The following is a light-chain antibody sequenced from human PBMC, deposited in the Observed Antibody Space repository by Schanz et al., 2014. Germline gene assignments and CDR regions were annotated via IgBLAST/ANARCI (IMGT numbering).Light chain of an antibody. V-gene: IGLV2-14*03. CDR1: SSDIGSYDS. Sequence: QSVLTQPASVSGSPGQSITISCTGTSSDIGSYDSVSWYQQHPGKAPKLIIYDVNNRPSGVSYRFSASKSGYTASLTISGLQAADEADYYCSSFTTSSSQVFGGGTKLTVL. CDR2: DVN. J-gene: IGLJ3*02. CDR3: SSFTTSSSQV.